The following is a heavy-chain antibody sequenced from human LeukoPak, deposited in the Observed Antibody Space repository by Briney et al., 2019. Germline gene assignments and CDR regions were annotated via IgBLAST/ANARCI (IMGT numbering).Heavy chain of an antibody. CDR1: GGSISSGGYY. V-gene: IGHV4-31*03. D-gene: IGHD5-18*01. CDR3: ARFPYSLLADGIDY. Sequence: SETLSLTCTVSGGSISSGGYYWSWIRQHPGKGLEWIGYIYYSGSTYSNPSLKSRVTISVDTSKNQCSLKLSSVTAADTAVYYCARFPYSLLADGIDYWGQGTLVTVSS. CDR2: IYYSGST. J-gene: IGHJ4*02.